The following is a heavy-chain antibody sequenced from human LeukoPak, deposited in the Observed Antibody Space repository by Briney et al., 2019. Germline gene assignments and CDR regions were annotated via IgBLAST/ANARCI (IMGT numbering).Heavy chain of an antibody. J-gene: IGHJ4*02. Sequence: GASVKVSCTASGYTFTSYGISWVRQAPGQGLEWMGWISAYNGNTNYAQKLQGRVTMTTDTSTSTAYMELRSLRSDDTAVYYCARDQRGLTGYPDDYWGQGTLVTVSS. V-gene: IGHV1-18*01. CDR2: ISAYNGNT. D-gene: IGHD3-9*01. CDR3: ARDQRGLTGYPDDY. CDR1: GYTFTSYG.